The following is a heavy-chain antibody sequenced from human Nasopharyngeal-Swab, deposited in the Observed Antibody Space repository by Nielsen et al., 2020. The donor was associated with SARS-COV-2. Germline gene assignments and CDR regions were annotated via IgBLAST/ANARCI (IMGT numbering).Heavy chain of an antibody. Sequence: GESLKISCAASGFTFDDYAMHWVRQAPGRGLEWVSLISWDGGSTYYADSVKGRFTISRDNSKNSLYLQMNSLGAEDTALYYCAKDAKHPLPGYYYYMDVWGKGTTVTVSS. V-gene: IGHV3-43D*04. CDR3: AKDAKHPLPGYYYYMDV. D-gene: IGHD2-15*01. J-gene: IGHJ6*03. CDR2: ISWDGGST. CDR1: GFTFDDYA.